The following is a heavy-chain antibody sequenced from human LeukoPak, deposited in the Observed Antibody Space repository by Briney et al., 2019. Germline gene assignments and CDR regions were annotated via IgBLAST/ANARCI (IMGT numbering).Heavy chain of an antibody. CDR3: ARDDSGDYVMGWFDP. Sequence: SETLSLTCAVSGGSISSGGYSWSWIRQPPGKGLEWIGSIYYSGSTYYNPSLKSRVTISVDTSKNQFSLKLSSVTAADTAVYYCARDDSGDYVMGWFDPWGQGTLVTVSS. CDR2: IYYSGST. J-gene: IGHJ5*02. D-gene: IGHD4-17*01. V-gene: IGHV4-30-4*07. CDR1: GGSISSGGYS.